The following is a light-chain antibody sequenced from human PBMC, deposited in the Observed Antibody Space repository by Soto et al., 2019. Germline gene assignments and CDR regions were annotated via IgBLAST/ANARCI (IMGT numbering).Light chain of an antibody. J-gene: IGKJ1*01. Sequence: ESVLTQSPGTLSLSPGQRATLSCRASQSVSSNYLAWYQQKPGQAPRLPIYGASTRATGIPDRFSGSGSGTDFTLTISRLEPEDSAVYYCQQYGSSPTWTFGQGTKVDI. CDR1: QSVSSNY. CDR2: GAS. CDR3: QQYGSSPTWT. V-gene: IGKV3-20*01.